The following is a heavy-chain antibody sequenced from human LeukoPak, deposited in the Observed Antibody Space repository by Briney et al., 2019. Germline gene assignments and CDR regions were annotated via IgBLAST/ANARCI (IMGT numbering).Heavy chain of an antibody. CDR2: ISAYNGNT. CDR3: ARDHDYSNSDKNYFDY. V-gene: IGHV1-18*01. D-gene: IGHD4-11*01. J-gene: IGHJ4*02. CDR1: GYTFTSYG. Sequence: ASVKVSCKASGYTFTSYGISWVRQAPGQGLEWMGWISAYNGNTNYAQKFQGRVTMTRDMSTSTVYMELSSLRSEDTAVYYCARDHDYSNSDKNYFDYWGQGTLVTVSS.